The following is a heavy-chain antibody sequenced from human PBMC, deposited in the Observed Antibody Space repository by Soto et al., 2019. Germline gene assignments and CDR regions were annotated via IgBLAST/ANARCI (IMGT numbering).Heavy chain of an antibody. V-gene: IGHV4-59*01. CDR3: ATGKADSSGFDY. CDR2: IYYSGST. J-gene: IGHJ4*02. CDR1: GGSMSSFY. Sequence: SETLSLTCTVSGGSMSSFYWSWIRLPPGKGLEWIGYIYYSGSTNYNPSLKSRVTISIDTSKNQFSLKLSSVTTADTAVYYCATGKADSSGFDYWGQGTLVTVSS. D-gene: IGHD3-22*01.